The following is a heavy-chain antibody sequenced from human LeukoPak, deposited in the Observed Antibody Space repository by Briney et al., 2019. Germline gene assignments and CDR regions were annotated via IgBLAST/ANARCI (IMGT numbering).Heavy chain of an antibody. D-gene: IGHD6-13*01. Sequence: GESLKISCKGSGYSFTTYWIAWVRQMPGKGLEWMGIIYPGDSDTRYSPSFQGQVTISADKSISTAYLQWSSLKASDTAMYYCARRARYSSSWSGGYFDYWGQGTLVTVSS. V-gene: IGHV5-51*01. CDR1: GYSFTTYW. CDR2: IYPGDSDT. CDR3: ARRARYSSSWSGGYFDY. J-gene: IGHJ4*02.